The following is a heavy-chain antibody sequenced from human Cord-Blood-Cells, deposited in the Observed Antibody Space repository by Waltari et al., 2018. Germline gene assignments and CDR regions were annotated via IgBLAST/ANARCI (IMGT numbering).Heavy chain of an antibody. D-gene: IGHD2-8*01. CDR1: GGSISSGDYY. J-gene: IGHJ4*02. CDR3: ARANPQFSAFGY. CDR2: IYYSGST. V-gene: IGHV4-30-4*01. Sequence: QVQLQESGPGLVKPSQTLSLTCTVSGGSISSGDYYWSWIRQPPGKALEWIGYIYYSGSTSYSPSLKSRVTISVDTSKNPFSLKLSSVTAADTAVYYCARANPQFSAFGYWGQGTLVTVSS.